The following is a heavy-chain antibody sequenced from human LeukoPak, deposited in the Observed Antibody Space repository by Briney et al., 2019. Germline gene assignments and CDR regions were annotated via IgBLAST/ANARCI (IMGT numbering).Heavy chain of an antibody. CDR2: ISSSSSYI. D-gene: IGHD4-23*01. J-gene: IGHJ4*02. CDR1: GFTFSSYS. V-gene: IGHV3-21*01. CDR3: ARFTAGGNALDY. Sequence: GGSLRLSCAASGFTFSSYSMNWVRQAPGKGLEWVSSISSSSSYIYYADSVKGRFTISRDNAKNSLYLQMNSLRAEDTAVYYCARFTAGGNALDYWGQGTLVTVSS.